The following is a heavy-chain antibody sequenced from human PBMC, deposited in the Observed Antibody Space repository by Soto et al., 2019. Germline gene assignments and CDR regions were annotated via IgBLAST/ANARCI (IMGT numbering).Heavy chain of an antibody. Sequence: QVHLVQSGVEVKTPGASVKVSCQASGYTFFTYDISWVRQAPGQGLEWMGWISTYSGDTKYAQKFQGRVTMTTDTSTTTAYLELRSLTSDDTAVYYCARRHAPTTSENWFDPWGQGTLVPVSS. CDR2: ISTYSGDT. CDR3: ARRHAPTTSENWFDP. V-gene: IGHV1-18*01. D-gene: IGHD5-12*01. CDR1: GYTFFTYD. J-gene: IGHJ5*02.